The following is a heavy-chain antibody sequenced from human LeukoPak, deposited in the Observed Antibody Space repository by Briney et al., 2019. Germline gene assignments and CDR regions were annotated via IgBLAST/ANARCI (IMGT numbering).Heavy chain of an antibody. CDR3: AKGILAAAGTGAFDI. J-gene: IGHJ3*02. Sequence: GGSLRLSCTYSGFPSRFLGMSWVRQAPGKGLEWVSAISGSGGSTDYADSVKGRFTISRDNSKNTLYLQMNSLRVEDTAVYYCAKGILAAAGTGAFDIWGQGTMVTVSS. CDR2: ISGSGGST. D-gene: IGHD6-13*01. CDR1: GFPSRFLG. V-gene: IGHV3-23*01.